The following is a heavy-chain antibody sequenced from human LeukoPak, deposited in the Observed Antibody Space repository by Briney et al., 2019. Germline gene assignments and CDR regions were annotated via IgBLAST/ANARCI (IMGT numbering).Heavy chain of an antibody. V-gene: IGHV6-1*01. Sequence: SQTLSLTCAISRDSLSINSAAWDWIRQSPSRGLEWLGRTYYRSKRYNDYAVSVKSRITTNPETSKNQFSLQLNSVTPEDTAVSYCARDYYGSGSYYIPTDYWGQETLVTVSS. CDR3: ARDYYGSGSYYIPTDY. D-gene: IGHD3-10*01. CDR1: RDSLSINSAA. J-gene: IGHJ4*02. CDR2: TYYRSKRYN.